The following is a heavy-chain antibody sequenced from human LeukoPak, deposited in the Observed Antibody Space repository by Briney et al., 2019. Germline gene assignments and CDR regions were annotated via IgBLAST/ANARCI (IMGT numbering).Heavy chain of an antibody. Sequence: PGGSLRLSCAASGFTFSRYGMHWVRQAPGKGLEWVAVISYDGSNKYYADSVKGRFTISRDNSKNTLYLQMNSLRAEDTAVYYCAKDPLAGATAPDYWGQGTLVTVSS. D-gene: IGHD1-26*01. J-gene: IGHJ4*02. V-gene: IGHV3-30*18. CDR2: ISYDGSNK. CDR1: GFTFSRYG. CDR3: AKDPLAGATAPDY.